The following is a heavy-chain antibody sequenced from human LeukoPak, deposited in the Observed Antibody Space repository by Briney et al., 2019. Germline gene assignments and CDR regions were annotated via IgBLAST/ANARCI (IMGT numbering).Heavy chain of an antibody. Sequence: SVKVSCKASGGTFSSYAISWVRQAPGQGLEWMGGIIPIFGTANYAQKFQGRVTITADESTSTAYMELSSLRSEDTAVYYCARYKSIAARGAFHIWGQGTIVTVSS. CDR2: IIPIFGTA. CDR3: ARYKSIAARGAFHI. CDR1: GGTFSSYA. D-gene: IGHD6-6*01. V-gene: IGHV1-69*13. J-gene: IGHJ3*02.